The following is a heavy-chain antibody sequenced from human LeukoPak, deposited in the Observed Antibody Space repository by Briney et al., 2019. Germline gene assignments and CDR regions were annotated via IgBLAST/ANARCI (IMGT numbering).Heavy chain of an antibody. D-gene: IGHD3-10*02. CDR1: GFTYSNYA. CDR2: ISGGGDIT. CDR3: GKGRSMLGELSGDY. J-gene: IGHJ4*02. V-gene: IGHV3-23*01. Sequence: GGSLRLSCVASGFTYSNYAMSWVRQAPGKGPEWVSAISGGGDITYYADSVKGRFTISRDNSKNTLYLQMNSLRADDTAIYYCGKGRSMLGELSGDYWGQGTLVTVSS.